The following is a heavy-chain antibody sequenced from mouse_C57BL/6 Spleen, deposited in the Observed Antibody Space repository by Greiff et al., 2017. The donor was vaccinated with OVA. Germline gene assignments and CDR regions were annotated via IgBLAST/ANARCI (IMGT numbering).Heavy chain of an antibody. CDR1: GYTFTDYY. V-gene: IGHV1-76*01. CDR2: IYPGSGNT. D-gene: IGHD2-3*01. J-gene: IGHJ3*01. CDR3: ARDDGYYGFAY. Sequence: QVQLKQSGAELVRPGASVKLSCKASGYTFTDYYINWVKQRPGQGLEWIARIYPGSGNTYYNEKFKGKATLTAEKSSSTAYMQLSSLTSEDSAVYFCARDDGYYGFAYWGQGTLVTVSA.